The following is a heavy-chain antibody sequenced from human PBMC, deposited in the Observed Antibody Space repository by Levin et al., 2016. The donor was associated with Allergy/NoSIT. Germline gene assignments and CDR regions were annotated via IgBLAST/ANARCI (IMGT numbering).Heavy chain of an antibody. V-gene: IGHV1-2*02. CDR2: INPNSGGT. CDR1: GYTFTGYY. CDR3: ARDSPAVAGGLAY. J-gene: IGHJ4*02. Sequence: ASVKVSCKASGYTFTGYYMHWVRQAPGQGLERMGWINPNSGGTNYAQKFQGRVTMTRDTSISTAYMELSRLRSDDTAVYYCARDSPAVAGGLAYWGQGTLVTVSS. D-gene: IGHD6-19*01.